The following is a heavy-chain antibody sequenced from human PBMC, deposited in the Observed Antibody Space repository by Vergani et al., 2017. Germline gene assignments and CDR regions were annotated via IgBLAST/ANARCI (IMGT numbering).Heavy chain of an antibody. CDR2: IYTSGST. CDR1: GGSISSGSYY. CDR3: ARDVPYYYDSSGKFDY. V-gene: IGHV4-61*02. D-gene: IGHD3-22*01. J-gene: IGHJ4*02. Sequence: QVQLQESGPGLVKPSQTLSLTCTVSGGSISSGSYYWSWIRQPAGKGLEWIGRIYTSGSTNYNPSLKSRVTISVDTSKNQFSLKLSSVTAADTAVYYCARDVPYYYDSSGKFDYWGQGTLVTVSS.